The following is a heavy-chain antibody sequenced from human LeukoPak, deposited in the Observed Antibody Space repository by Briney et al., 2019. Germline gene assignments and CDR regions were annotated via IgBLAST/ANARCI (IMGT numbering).Heavy chain of an antibody. CDR1: GFTFSSYA. D-gene: IGHD5-12*01. V-gene: IGHV3-21*01. CDR3: ARDRGYHGS. J-gene: IGHJ5*02. CDR2: ISSSSSYI. Sequence: TGGSLRLSCAASGFTFSSYAMSWVRQAPGKGLGWVSSISSSSSYIYYADSVKGRFTISRDNAENSLYLQMNSLRAEDTAVYYCARDRGYHGSWGQGTLVTVSS.